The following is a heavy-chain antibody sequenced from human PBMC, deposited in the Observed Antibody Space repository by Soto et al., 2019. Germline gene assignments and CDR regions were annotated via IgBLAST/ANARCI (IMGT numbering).Heavy chain of an antibody. V-gene: IGHV4-31*03. CDR1: GGSISSGGYY. Sequence: PSETLSLTCTVSGGSISSGGYYWSWIRQHPGKGLEWIGYIYYSGSTYYNPSLKSRVTISVDTSKNQFSLKLSSVTAADTAVYYCARMSDAGGGYKRSYYYYYGMDVWGQGTTVTVSS. J-gene: IGHJ6*02. CDR3: ARMSDAGGGYKRSYYYYYGMDV. D-gene: IGHD6-25*01. CDR2: IYYSGST.